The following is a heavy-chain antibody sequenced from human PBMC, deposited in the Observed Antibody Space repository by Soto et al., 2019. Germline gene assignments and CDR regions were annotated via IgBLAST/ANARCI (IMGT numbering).Heavy chain of an antibody. V-gene: IGHV4-59*08. Sequence: SEPLSLTCTVSGGSINDYYCTWIRQPPGKGLEWIGNIYYSGSTNYNPSLESRVTISVDTSKNQFFLKLYTVTAADTAVYYCARFQQYFQHWGQGALVTVSS. CDR3: ARFQQYFQH. J-gene: IGHJ1*01. CDR2: IYYSGST. CDR1: GGSINDYY.